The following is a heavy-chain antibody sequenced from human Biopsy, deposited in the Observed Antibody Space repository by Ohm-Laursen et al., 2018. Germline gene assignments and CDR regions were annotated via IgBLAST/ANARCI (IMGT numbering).Heavy chain of an antibody. D-gene: IGHD2-15*01. J-gene: IGHJ4*02. CDR2: INQSGRT. V-gene: IGHV4-34*08. Sequence: SETLSLTCAVYGKTFSDYYWSWIRQPPGKGLEWIGQINQSGRTNYNPSLKSRVNISADKSNNQFSLKLTSVTSADTAVYFCGNEVHGRDYWGLGTRVTVSS. CDR1: GKTFSDYY. CDR3: GNEVHGRDY.